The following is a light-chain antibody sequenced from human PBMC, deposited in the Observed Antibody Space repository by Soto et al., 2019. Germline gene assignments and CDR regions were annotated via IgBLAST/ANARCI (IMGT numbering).Light chain of an antibody. CDR2: DVS. J-gene: IGLJ2*01. CDR3: NSYAGSNHVV. CDR1: SSDVGGYNY. V-gene: IGLV2-8*01. Sequence: QSALTQPPSASGSPGQSVTISCTGTSSDVGGYNYVSWYQQHPGKAPKLMIYDVSKRPSGVPERFSGSKSGNTASLTVSGLHAEDEADYYCNSYAGSNHVVFGGGTQLTVL.